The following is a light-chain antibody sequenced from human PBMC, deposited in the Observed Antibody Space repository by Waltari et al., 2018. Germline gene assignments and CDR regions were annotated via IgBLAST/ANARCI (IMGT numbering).Light chain of an antibody. Sequence: DIVMTQSPDSLAVSLGERATINCKSSQSVLYRSDNKNYLGWYQQKPGLPPKLLIYWASTRESGVPDRFSGSGSGTDFTLTISSLQAEDVAVYYCQQYYSSPVTFGHGTRLEIK. CDR1: QSVLYRSDNKNY. CDR2: WAS. J-gene: IGKJ5*01. CDR3: QQYYSSPVT. V-gene: IGKV4-1*01.